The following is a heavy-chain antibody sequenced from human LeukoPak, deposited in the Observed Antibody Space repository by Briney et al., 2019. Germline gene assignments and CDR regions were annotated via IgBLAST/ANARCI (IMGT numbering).Heavy chain of an antibody. CDR1: GFIFSSYW. D-gene: IGHD2-15*01. V-gene: IGHV4-4*02. J-gene: IGHJ5*02. CDR3: ARESLVAATQGRFDP. CDR2: IYHSGST. Sequence: GSLRLSCAASGFIFSSYWMSWVRQAPGKGLECIGSIYHSGSTSYNPSLKSRVAISLDTSKNQFSLKLSSVTAADTAVYYCARESLVAATQGRFDPWGQGTLVTVSS.